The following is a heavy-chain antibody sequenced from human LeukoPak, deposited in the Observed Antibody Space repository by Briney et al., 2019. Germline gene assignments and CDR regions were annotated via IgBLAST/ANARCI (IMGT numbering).Heavy chain of an antibody. V-gene: IGHV3-33*01. CDR3: ARGPYGSGWYYFDY. Sequence: GGSLRLSCAASGFTFSANAMHWVRQAPGKGLEWLAPIWYDGSYKYYADSVKGRFTLSRDDSKNTLYLQMNSLRADDTAVYYCARGPYGSGWYYFDYWGQGTLVTVSS. CDR1: GFTFSANA. J-gene: IGHJ4*02. D-gene: IGHD6-19*01. CDR2: IWYDGSYK.